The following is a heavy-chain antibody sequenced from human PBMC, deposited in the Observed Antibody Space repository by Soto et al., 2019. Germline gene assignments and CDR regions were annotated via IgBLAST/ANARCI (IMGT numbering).Heavy chain of an antibody. Sequence: QVQLVQSGAEVKKPGASVKVSCKASGYTFHSYGISWVRQAPGQGLEWMGTISGYNGNTNYAQKLQGRVTMTTNTSTSTDYMELRSLRSDDTALYYCAREISSGCAYWFDPWGQGTLVTVSS. CDR2: ISGYNGNT. CDR3: AREISSGCAYWFDP. CDR1: GYTFHSYG. V-gene: IGHV1-18*04. D-gene: IGHD6-19*01. J-gene: IGHJ5*02.